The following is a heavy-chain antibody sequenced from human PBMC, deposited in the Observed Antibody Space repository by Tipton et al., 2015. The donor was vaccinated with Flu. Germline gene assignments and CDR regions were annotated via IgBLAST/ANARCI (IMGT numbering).Heavy chain of an antibody. CDR3: VRSSVLRVGDFDS. Sequence: QLVQSGAEVKKPGASVKVSCEGSGYTFTSYSIHWVRQAPGQRLEYMGWINAGTGNTKSSQRFQGRVTFTRDTSATTAYMELGSLTSEDTAIYYCVRSSVLRVGDFDSWGQGTLVTVSS. V-gene: IGHV1-3*01. J-gene: IGHJ4*02. CDR1: GYTFTSYS. CDR2: INAGTGNT. D-gene: IGHD1-26*01.